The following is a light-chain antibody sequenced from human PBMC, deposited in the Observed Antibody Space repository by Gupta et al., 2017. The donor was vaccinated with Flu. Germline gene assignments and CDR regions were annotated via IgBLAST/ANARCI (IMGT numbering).Light chain of an antibody. V-gene: IGKV3-20*01. CDR1: QSVGNNF. Sequence: TLSLSPGERATRSCRASQSVGNNFLGWYQQKPGQAPRLLIYDASNKAPGIPDRFSGSGSGTDFTLTISRLEPEDFAVYYCQQYATSPLTFGGGTKVEIK. CDR2: DAS. J-gene: IGKJ4*01. CDR3: QQYATSPLT.